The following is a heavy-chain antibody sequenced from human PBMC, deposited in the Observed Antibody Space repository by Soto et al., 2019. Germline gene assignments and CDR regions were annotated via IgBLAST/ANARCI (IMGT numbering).Heavy chain of an antibody. Sequence: PSETLSPTCTVSGGSISSYYWSWIRQPPGKGLEXXGXIYXXXXXNXXPSLKSRVTISVDTSKNQFSPKLSSVTAADTAVYYCARDSFGVPFDYWGQGTLVTASS. J-gene: IGHJ4*02. CDR2: IYXXXXX. CDR3: ARDSFGVPFDY. D-gene: IGHD3-10*01. CDR1: GGSISSYY. V-gene: IGHV4-59*01.